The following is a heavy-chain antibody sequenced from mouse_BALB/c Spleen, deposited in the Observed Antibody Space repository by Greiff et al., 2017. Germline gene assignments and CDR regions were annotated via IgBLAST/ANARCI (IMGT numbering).Heavy chain of an antibody. Sequence: EVHLVESGGDLVKPGGSLKLSCAASGFTFSSYGMSWVRQTPDKRLEWVATISSGGSYTYYPDSVKGRFTISRENAKNTLYLQMSSLKSEDTAMYYCARHEDSHYFDYWGQGTTLTVSS. J-gene: IGHJ2*01. D-gene: IGHD2-12*01. CDR1: GFTFSSYG. CDR2: ISSGGSYT. V-gene: IGHV5-6*01. CDR3: ARHEDSHYFDY.